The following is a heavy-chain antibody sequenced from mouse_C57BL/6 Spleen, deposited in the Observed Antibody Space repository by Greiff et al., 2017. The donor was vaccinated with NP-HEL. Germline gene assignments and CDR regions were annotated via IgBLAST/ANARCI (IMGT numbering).Heavy chain of an antibody. CDR3: ARSIYYGSREGYYAMDY. J-gene: IGHJ4*01. D-gene: IGHD1-1*01. CDR1: GYAFSSYW. V-gene: IGHV1-80*01. Sequence: QVQLQQSGAELVKPGASVKISCKASGYAFSSYWMNWVKQRPGKGLEWIGQIYPGDGDTNYNGKFKGKATLTADKSSSTAYMQLSSLTSEDSAVYFCARSIYYGSREGYYAMDYWGQGTLVTVSS. CDR2: IYPGDGDT.